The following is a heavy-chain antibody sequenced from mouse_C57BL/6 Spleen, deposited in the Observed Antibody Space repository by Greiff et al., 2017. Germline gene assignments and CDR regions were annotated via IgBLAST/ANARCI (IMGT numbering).Heavy chain of an antibody. CDR1: GYTFTGYW. Sequence: QVQLQQSGAELMKPGASVKLSCKATGYTFTGYWIEWVKQRPGHGLEWIGEILPGSGSTNYNEKFKGKATFTADTSSNTAYMQLSSLTTEDSASYYCARNPDGYDVSGWFAYWGQGTLVTVSA. J-gene: IGHJ3*01. V-gene: IGHV1-9*01. CDR3: ARNPDGYDVSGWFAY. CDR2: ILPGSGST. D-gene: IGHD2-2*01.